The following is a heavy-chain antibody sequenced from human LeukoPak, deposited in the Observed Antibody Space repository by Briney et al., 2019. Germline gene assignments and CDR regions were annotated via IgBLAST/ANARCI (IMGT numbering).Heavy chain of an antibody. CDR2: ISGSGGST. CDR1: GFTFSSYA. J-gene: IGHJ4*02. Sequence: GGSLRLSCAASGFTFSSYAMNCVRQAPGKGLEWVSGISGSGGSTYYADFVKGRFTISRDNSKNTLYLQMNSLRVEDTAVYYCAKQYDFWSGPDYWGQGTLVTVSS. CDR3: AKQYDFWSGPDY. D-gene: IGHD3-3*01. V-gene: IGHV3-23*01.